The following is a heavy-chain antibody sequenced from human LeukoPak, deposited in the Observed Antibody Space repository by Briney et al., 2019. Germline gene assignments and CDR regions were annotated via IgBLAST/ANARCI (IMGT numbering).Heavy chain of an antibody. Sequence: SETLSLTCTVSGGSISSSSYYWGWIRQPPGKGLEWIGSIYYSGITYYNPSLKIRVTISVDTSKNQFSLKLNAVTAADTAVYYCARQRGYHYDSTTNRFSDLWGQGTRVSVSS. J-gene: IGHJ5*02. CDR2: IYYSGIT. CDR3: ARQRGYHYDSTTNRFSDL. CDR1: GGSISSSSYY. D-gene: IGHD3-22*01. V-gene: IGHV4-39*01.